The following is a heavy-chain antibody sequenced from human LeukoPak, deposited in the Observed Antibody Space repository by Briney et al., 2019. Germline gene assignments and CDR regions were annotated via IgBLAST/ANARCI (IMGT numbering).Heavy chain of an antibody. CDR2: IHSDGSK. Sequence: PGGSLRLSCAVSGFPVRSNYMTWVRQAPQKGVEWVSTIHSDGSKYYVDSVKGRFIISRDISQNTVYLEMNSLRAEDAAVYYCAREGWEELGHYYDYWGQGTGVTVSS. V-gene: IGHV3-53*01. CDR1: GFPVRSNY. D-gene: IGHD1-26*01. J-gene: IGHJ4*02. CDR3: AREGWEELGHYYDY.